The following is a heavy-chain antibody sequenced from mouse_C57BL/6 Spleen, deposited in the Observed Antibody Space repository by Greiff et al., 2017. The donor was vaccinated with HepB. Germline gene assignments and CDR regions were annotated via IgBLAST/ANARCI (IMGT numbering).Heavy chain of an antibody. CDR1: GFSLTSYG. J-gene: IGHJ4*01. Sequence: VKLMESGPGLVQPSQSLSITCTVSGFSLTSYGVHWVRQSPGKGLEWLGVIWSGGSTDYNAAFISRLSISKDNSKSQVFFKMNSLQADDTAIYYCARHGDYGSSLFAMDYWGQGTSVTVSS. V-gene: IGHV2-2*01. CDR2: IWSGGST. CDR3: ARHGDYGSSLFAMDY. D-gene: IGHD1-1*01.